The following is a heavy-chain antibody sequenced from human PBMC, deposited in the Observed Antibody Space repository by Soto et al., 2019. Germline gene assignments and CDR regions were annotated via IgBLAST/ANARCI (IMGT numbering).Heavy chain of an antibody. CDR1: GYSVSSNSAA. V-gene: IGHV6-1*01. J-gene: IGHJ4*02. Sequence: PSPTLSLTCAISGYSVSSNSAAWNWIRQSPSRGLEWLGRTYYRSKWYNEYAVSVKSRITIKPDTSKNQFSLQLNSVIPEDTAVYYCAGMQDGALAYWGQGTLVTVSS. CDR3: AGMQDGALAY. D-gene: IGHD1-26*01. CDR2: TYYRSKWYN.